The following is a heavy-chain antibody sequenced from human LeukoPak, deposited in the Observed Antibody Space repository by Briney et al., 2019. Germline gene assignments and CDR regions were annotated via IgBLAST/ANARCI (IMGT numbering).Heavy chain of an antibody. D-gene: IGHD4-17*01. V-gene: IGHV3-7*03. J-gene: IGHJ4*02. Sequence: GGSLRLSCAASGFTFSRYLMNWVRQAPWKGREWVANIKQDGSEKQYVDSVKGRFTISRDNAKNSLYLQMNSLRAEDTAMYYCARDVDGDFDYWGQGTLVTVSS. CDR3: ARDVDGDFDY. CDR1: GFTFSRYL. CDR2: IKQDGSEK.